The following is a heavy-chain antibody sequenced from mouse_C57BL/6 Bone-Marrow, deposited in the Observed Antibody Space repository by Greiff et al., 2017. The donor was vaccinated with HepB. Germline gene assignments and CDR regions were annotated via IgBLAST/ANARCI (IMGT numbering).Heavy chain of an antibody. J-gene: IGHJ3*01. D-gene: IGHD2-4*01. CDR1: GYTFTDYY. CDR2: IYPGSGNT. V-gene: IGHV1-76*01. CDR3: ARGHYDYPFAY. Sequence: VQLQQSGAELVRPGASVKLSCKASGYTFTDYYINWVKQRPGQGLEWIARIYPGSGNTYYNEKFKGKATLTAEKSSSTAYMQLSSLTSEDSAVYFCARGHYDYPFAYWGQGTLVTVSA.